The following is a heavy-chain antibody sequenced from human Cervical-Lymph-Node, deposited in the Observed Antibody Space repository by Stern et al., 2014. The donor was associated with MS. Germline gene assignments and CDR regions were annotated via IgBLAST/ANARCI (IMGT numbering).Heavy chain of an antibody. J-gene: IGHJ4*02. CDR3: ARQRYFDY. CDR1: GYTFTSYW. V-gene: IGHV5-51*01. Sequence: EVKLVESGPEVKRPGESLKISCQASGYTFTSYWIGWVRQTPGKGLEWIAIIFPGGSDIRYSPSFQGQVTISADKSSSTAYLQWNNLKASDTAIYYCARQRYFDYWGQGTLVTVSS. CDR2: IFPGGSDI.